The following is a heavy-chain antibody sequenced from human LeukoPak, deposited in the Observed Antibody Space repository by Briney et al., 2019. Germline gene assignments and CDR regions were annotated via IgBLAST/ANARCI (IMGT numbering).Heavy chain of an antibody. J-gene: IGHJ4*02. CDR1: GFTFSNYW. D-gene: IGHD3-22*01. Sequence: PGGSLRLSCAASGFTFSNYWIHWVRQAPGEGLVWVSRIDNAGSITTYADPVKGRFTISRDNAENTLYLQMSSLRVEDTAVYYCVRSAFHAGSGNYYDYWGQGTLVTVSS. CDR3: VRSAFHAGSGNYYDY. V-gene: IGHV3-74*03. CDR2: IDNAGSIT.